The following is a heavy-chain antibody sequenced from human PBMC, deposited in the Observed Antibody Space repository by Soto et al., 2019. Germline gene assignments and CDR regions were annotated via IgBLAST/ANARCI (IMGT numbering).Heavy chain of an antibody. V-gene: IGHV3-23*01. D-gene: IGHD3-3*01. CDR1: GVTFSSYA. Sequence: GGSLRLSCAASGVTFSSYAMSWVRQAPGKGLEWVSAISGSGGSTYYADSVKGRFTISRDNSKNTLYLQMNSLRAEDTAVYYCAKARAQYYDFWSGYPVDYWGQGTLVTVSS. J-gene: IGHJ4*02. CDR3: AKARAQYYDFWSGYPVDY. CDR2: ISGSGGST.